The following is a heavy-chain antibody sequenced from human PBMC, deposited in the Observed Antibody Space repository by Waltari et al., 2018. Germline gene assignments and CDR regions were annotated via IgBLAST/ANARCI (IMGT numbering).Heavy chain of an antibody. Sequence: QVQLVESGGGVVQPGRSLRLSCAASGFTFSSYAMHWVRQAPGKGLEWVAFIRYDGSNKYYADSVKGRFTISRDNSKNTLYLQMNSLRAEDTAVYYCAKDLRGSGDAFDIWGQGTMVTVSS. CDR1: GFTFSSYA. CDR2: IRYDGSNK. J-gene: IGHJ3*02. D-gene: IGHD3-10*01. V-gene: IGHV3-30*02. CDR3: AKDLRGSGDAFDI.